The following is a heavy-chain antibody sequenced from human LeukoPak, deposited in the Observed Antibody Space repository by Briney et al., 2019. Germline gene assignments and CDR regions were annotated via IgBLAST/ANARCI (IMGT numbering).Heavy chain of an antibody. V-gene: IGHV3-74*01. J-gene: IGHJ4*02. CDR3: AKDYLILTGYSTTRG. D-gene: IGHD3-9*01. CDR1: GFTFTTHW. CDR2: IKPDGSDT. Sequence: GGSLRLSCGASGFTFTTHWIHWVRQAPGKGLVWVSRIKPDGSDTNYADSVKGRFTISRDNSKNTLYLQMNSLRAEDTAVYYCAKDYLILTGYSTTRGGGQGTLVTVSS.